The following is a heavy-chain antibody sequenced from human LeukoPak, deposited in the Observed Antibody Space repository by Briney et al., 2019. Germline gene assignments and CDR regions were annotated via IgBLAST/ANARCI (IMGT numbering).Heavy chain of an antibody. CDR1: GFTFRNYW. Sequence: GGSLRLSCAASGFTFRNYWMGWVRQAPGKGLEWVANTKPDGSAEYYADSVRGRFTTSRDNANNLLYLQMNRLRAEDTAVYYCAKDCGVNTNFDYWGQGTLVTVSS. CDR2: TKPDGSAE. V-gene: IGHV3-7*01. J-gene: IGHJ4*02. D-gene: IGHD2-21*01. CDR3: AKDCGVNTNFDY.